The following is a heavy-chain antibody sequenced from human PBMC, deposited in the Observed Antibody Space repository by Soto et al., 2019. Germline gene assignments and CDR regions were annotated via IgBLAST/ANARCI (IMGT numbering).Heavy chain of an antibody. D-gene: IGHD1-1*01. Sequence: EVQLVESGGGLVQPGESLRLSCAASGFTFSYYWMHWVRQAPWKGLVWVSRIHSDGSSRTYADSVKGRLTISRDNARNTLYLQMNSLRAVDTAVYYCARGYRGVLDLWGQGTVLTVSS. J-gene: IGHJ3*01. CDR1: GFTFSYYW. CDR3: ARGYRGVLDL. V-gene: IGHV3-74*01. CDR2: IHSDGSSR.